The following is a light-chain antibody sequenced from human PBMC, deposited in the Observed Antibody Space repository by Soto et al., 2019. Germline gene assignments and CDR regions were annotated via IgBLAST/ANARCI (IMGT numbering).Light chain of an antibody. V-gene: IGKV1-33*01. J-gene: IGKJ5*01. Sequence: DIQMTQSPCSLSASLGYIVTITCQVSQDISNYSNWYKQKIGKAPKLLIYAESNSETGVPSRLRGSGSGTDFTFTISSLQPEDIATSYCQKYSHLITFGQGTRMEI. CDR1: QDISNY. CDR3: QKYSHLIT. CDR2: AES.